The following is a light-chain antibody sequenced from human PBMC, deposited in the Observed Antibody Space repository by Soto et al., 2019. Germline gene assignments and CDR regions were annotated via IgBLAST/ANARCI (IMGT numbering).Light chain of an antibody. J-gene: IGKJ1*01. V-gene: IGKV3-20*01. Sequence: EIVLTKSPVTLSLTPVERATISCRASQSFSSSYLAWYQQKPGQAPRLLIYGASSRATGLPDRFSGSGSGTDFTLTISRLEPEDFAVYYCHQYGGSPRTLGQGTRVEIK. CDR1: QSFSSSY. CDR2: GAS. CDR3: HQYGGSPRT.